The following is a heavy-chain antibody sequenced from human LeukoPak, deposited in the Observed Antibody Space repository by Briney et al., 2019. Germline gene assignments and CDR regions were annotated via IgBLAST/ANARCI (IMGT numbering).Heavy chain of an antibody. D-gene: IGHD6-13*01. J-gene: IGHJ4*02. CDR3: ARDDSSSWTLDYFDY. V-gene: IGHV3-33*01. CDR2: IWYDGSNK. CDR1: GFTFSSYG. Sequence: GGSLRLSCAASGFTFSSYGMHWVRQAPGKGLEWVAVIWYDGSNKYYADSVKGRFTISRDNSKNTLYLQMNSVRAEDTAVYYCARDDSSSWTLDYFDYWGQGTLVTVSS.